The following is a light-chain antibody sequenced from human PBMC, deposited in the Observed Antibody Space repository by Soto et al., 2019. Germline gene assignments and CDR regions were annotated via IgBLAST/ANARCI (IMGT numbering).Light chain of an antibody. V-gene: IGKV3-15*01. CDR3: QQYNNWPFT. CDR2: GAS. Sequence: EIVMTQSPATLSVSPGERATLSCRASQSVSSNLTWYQHKPGQAPRLLIYGASTRATGSPARFSGSGAGTEFTLTISSLQSEDFAVYYCQQYNNWPFTFGPGTKVDIK. CDR1: QSVSSN. J-gene: IGKJ3*01.